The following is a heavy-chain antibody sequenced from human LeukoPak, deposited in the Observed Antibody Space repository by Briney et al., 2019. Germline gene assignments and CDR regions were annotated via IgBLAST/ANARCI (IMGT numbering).Heavy chain of an antibody. J-gene: IGHJ6*02. CDR2: INHSGST. D-gene: IGHD6-6*01. CDR1: GGSFSGYY. CDR3: ASRGGPARPDYYGMDV. Sequence: PSETLSPTCAVYGGSFSGYYWSWIPQPPGKGLEWFGEINHSGSTNSHPSLKSRVTISVDTSKNQFSLKLSSVTAADTAVYYCASRGGPARPDYYGMDVWGQGTTVTVSS. V-gene: IGHV4-34*01.